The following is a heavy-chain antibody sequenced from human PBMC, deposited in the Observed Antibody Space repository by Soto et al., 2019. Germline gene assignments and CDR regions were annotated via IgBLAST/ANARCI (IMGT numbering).Heavy chain of an antibody. CDR2: VYTPDYT. CDR1: GASIRNYY. CDR3: ARHICNFRYYYYAMDV. Sequence: SETLSLTCSVSGASIRNYYWHWVRQLPGKGLEWIGYVYTPDYTRYSPSFQGPVTITVDKSTNTAYLQWNTLMASDTAMYYCARHICNFRYYYYAMDVWGQGTTVTVSS. J-gene: IGHJ6*02. V-gene: IGHV4-59*08.